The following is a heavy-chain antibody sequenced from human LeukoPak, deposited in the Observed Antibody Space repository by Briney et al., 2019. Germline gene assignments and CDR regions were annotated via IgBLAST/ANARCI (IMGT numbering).Heavy chain of an antibody. D-gene: IGHD2-15*01. CDR1: GFTFSGYS. Sequence: GGSLRLSCAASGFTFSGYSMNWVRQAPGKGLEWVSSISSSSSYIYYADSVKGRFTISRDNAKNSLYLQMNSLRAEDTAVYYCARVVAATRAFDYWGQGTLVTVSS. J-gene: IGHJ4*02. CDR2: ISSSSSYI. V-gene: IGHV3-21*01. CDR3: ARVVAATRAFDY.